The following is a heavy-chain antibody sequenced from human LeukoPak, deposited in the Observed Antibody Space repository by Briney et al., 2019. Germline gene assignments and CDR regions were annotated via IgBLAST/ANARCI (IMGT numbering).Heavy chain of an antibody. CDR1: GGSISSGSYD. Sequence: SQTLSLTCTVSGGSISSGSYDWSWIRQPAGKGLEWIGRIYTSGSTNYNPSRKSRVTISVDTYKNQYSLKLSSVTAADTAVYYCAGDPGYCTNGVCSDYFDYWGQGTLVTVSS. J-gene: IGHJ4*02. CDR3: AGDPGYCTNGVCSDYFDY. CDR2: IYTSGST. D-gene: IGHD2-8*01. V-gene: IGHV4-61*02.